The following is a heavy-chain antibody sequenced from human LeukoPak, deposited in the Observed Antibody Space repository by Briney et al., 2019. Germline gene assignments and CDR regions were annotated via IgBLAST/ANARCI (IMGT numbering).Heavy chain of an antibody. J-gene: IGHJ4*02. V-gene: IGHV4-38-2*01. CDR2: IYHSGST. Sequence: SETLSLTCAVSGYSTSSGYYWGWIRQPPGKGLEWIGSIYHSGSTYYNPSLKSRVTISVDTSKNQFSLKLSPVTAADTAVYYCARGTGFDYWGQGTLVTVSS. D-gene: IGHD3-10*01. CDR1: GYSTSSGYY. CDR3: ARGTGFDY.